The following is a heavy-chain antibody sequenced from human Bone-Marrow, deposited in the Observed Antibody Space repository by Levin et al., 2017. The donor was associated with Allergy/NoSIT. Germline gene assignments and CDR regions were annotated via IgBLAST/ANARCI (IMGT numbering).Heavy chain of an antibody. CDR1: GFIFSSYW. D-gene: IGHD3-16*01. CDR2: LNTDGTTT. Sequence: ESLKISCAASGFIFSSYWVHWVRQAPGKGLVWVSRLNTDGTTTNYADSVKGRFTISRDNAKNTLYLQMNSLRAEDTAVYHCVRPGLGEYYFDYWGQGTLVTVSS. V-gene: IGHV3-74*01. J-gene: IGHJ4*02. CDR3: VRPGLGEYYFDY.